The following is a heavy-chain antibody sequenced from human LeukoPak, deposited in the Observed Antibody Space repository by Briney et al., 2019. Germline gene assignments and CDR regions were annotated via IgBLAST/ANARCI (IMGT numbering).Heavy chain of an antibody. V-gene: IGHV4-39*01. CDR3: AIHPPYYYDSSGYYFLPPFDY. CDR1: GGSISSSSYY. J-gene: IGHJ4*02. CDR2: IYYSGST. D-gene: IGHD3-22*01. Sequence: PSETLSLTCTVSGGSISSSSYYWGWIRQPPGKGLEWIGSIYYSGSTYYNPSLKSRVTISVDTSKNQFSLKLSSVTAADTAVYYCAIHPPYYYDSSGYYFLPPFDYWGQGTLVTLSS.